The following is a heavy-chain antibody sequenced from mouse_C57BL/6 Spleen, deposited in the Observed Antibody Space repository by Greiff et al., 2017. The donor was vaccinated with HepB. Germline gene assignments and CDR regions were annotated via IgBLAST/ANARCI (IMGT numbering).Heavy chain of an antibody. D-gene: IGHD1-1*01. CDR2: IDPEDGDT. CDR3: TTLGITTVGVYFDY. CDR1: GFNIKDYY. J-gene: IGHJ2*01. V-gene: IGHV14-1*01. Sequence: EVQLQQSGAELVRPGASVKLSCTASGFNIKDYYMHWVKQRPEQGLEWIGRIDPEDGDTEYAPKFQGKATMTADTSSNTAYLQLSSLTSEDTAVYYCTTLGITTVGVYFDYWGQGTTLTVSS.